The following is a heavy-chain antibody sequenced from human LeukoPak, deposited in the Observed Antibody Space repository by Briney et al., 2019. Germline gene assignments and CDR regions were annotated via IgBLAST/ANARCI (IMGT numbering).Heavy chain of an antibody. CDR3: ARDLFYGSSGGAFHI. CDR1: GYTSTNYY. V-gene: IGHV1-46*01. J-gene: IGHJ3*02. Sequence: ASVKVSCKASGYTSTNYYMNWVRQPPGQGLEWMGMINPSGGSTSYAQKFQGRVTMTRDTSTSTVYMGLSSLRSEDTAIYYCARDLFYGSSGGAFHICGQGTLCTVSS. D-gene: IGHD3-22*01. CDR2: INPSGGST.